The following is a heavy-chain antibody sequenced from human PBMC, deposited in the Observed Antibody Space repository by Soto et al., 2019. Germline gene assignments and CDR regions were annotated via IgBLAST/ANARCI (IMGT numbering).Heavy chain of an antibody. CDR2: IKQDGSEK. V-gene: IGHV3-7*01. J-gene: IGHJ5*02. D-gene: IGHD2-21*01. CDR1: GFTFSSYW. CDR3: ASARHIGP. Sequence: EVQLVESGGGLVQPGGSLRLSCAASGFTFSSYWMSWVRQAPGKGLVWVANIKQDGSEKNYVDSVKGRFTISRDNAKNSLYLQMNSLRADDSAVYYCASARHIGPWGQGTLVTVSS.